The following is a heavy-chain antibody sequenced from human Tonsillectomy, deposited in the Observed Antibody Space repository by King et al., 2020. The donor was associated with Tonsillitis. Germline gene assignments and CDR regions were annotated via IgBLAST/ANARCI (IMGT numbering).Heavy chain of an antibody. CDR2: ISGGGSTI. CDR1: GFSFSSYE. V-gene: IGHV3-48*03. J-gene: IGHJ4*02. Sequence: VQLVESGGGLVQPGGSLRLSCAASGFSFSSYELNWVRQAPGNGLEWVSYISGGGSTIYYADSVKGRFPISRDNAKNSLYRIMNSLRGEDTAVYYCAREGYCSGSSCYPGHFDYWGQGTLVTVSS. D-gene: IGHD2-15*01. CDR3: AREGYCSGSSCYPGHFDY.